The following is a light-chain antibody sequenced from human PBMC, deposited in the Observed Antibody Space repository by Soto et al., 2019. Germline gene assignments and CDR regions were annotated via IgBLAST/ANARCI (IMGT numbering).Light chain of an antibody. J-gene: IGLJ1*01. CDR3: TVWDGRLRYV. CDR1: SPNIGINY. CDR2: RNN. V-gene: IGLV1-47*01. Sequence: QSFLTHPPSASGTPGRKVTIACSGSSPNIGINYVYWYQQLPGTAPKLLIYRNNQRPSGVPDPFSCSKSGTSAPLAISGLRSEDEADYYCTVWDGRLRYVFGNGTKGTAL.